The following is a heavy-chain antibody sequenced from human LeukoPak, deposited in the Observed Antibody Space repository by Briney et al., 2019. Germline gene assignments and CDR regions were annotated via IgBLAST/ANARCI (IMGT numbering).Heavy chain of an antibody. Sequence: GRSLRLSCAASGFTFSSYGMHWVRQAPGKGLEWVAVIWYDGSNKYYADSVKGRFTISRDNSKNTLYLQMNSLRAEDTAVYYCAKDYYGGNSYYMDVWGKGTTVTVSS. D-gene: IGHD4-23*01. V-gene: IGHV3-33*06. CDR1: GFTFSSYG. CDR3: AKDYYGGNSYYMDV. J-gene: IGHJ6*03. CDR2: IWYDGSNK.